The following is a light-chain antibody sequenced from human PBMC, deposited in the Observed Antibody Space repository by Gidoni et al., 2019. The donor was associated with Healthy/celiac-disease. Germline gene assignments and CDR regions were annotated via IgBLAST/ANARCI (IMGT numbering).Light chain of an antibody. CDR2: AAP. CDR3: QHGNSLLT. CDR1: QGISSW. J-gene: IGKJ1*01. Sequence: IQMTQSPSSVSASVGARVTITCRASQGISSWLAWYQHKPGKAPKLLIYAAPSLQSGVPTRCSGRGAGTDFTLTSSMLQDEDFATYYWQHGNSLLTFGQGTKVEIK. V-gene: IGKV1-12*01.